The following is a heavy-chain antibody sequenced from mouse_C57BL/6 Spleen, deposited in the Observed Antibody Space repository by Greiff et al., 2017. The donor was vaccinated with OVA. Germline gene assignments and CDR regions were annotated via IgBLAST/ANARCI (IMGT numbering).Heavy chain of an antibody. D-gene: IGHD4-1*01. V-gene: IGHV1-74*01. J-gene: IGHJ3*01. Sequence: QVQLQQPGADLVKPGASVKVSCTASGFTFTSYWMHWVKQRPGQGLEWIGRIHPSDSATNYNQKFKGKATLTVDKSSSTAYLQLSSLTCEDSAVYYCAIWERTGGFAYWGQGTLVTVSA. CDR1: GFTFTSYW. CDR2: IHPSDSAT. CDR3: AIWERTGGFAY.